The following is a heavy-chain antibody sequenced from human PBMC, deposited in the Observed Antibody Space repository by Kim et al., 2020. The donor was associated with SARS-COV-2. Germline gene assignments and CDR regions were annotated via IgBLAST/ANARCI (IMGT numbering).Heavy chain of an antibody. D-gene: IGHD2-8*01. CDR1: GGTFSSYA. Sequence: SVKVSCKASGGTFSSYAISWVRQAPGQGLEWMGGIIPIFGTANYAQKFQGRVTITADESTSTAYMELSSLRSEDTAVYYCARAKDIVLPYYYYGMDVWGQGTTVTVSS. J-gene: IGHJ6*02. CDR2: IIPIFGTA. CDR3: ARAKDIVLPYYYYGMDV. V-gene: IGHV1-69*13.